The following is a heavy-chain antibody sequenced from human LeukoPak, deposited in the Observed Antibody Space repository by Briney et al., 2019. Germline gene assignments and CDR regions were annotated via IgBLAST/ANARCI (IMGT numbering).Heavy chain of an antibody. Sequence: GGSLRLSCAASGVIFSSYDMNWVRQAPGKGLEWVSYISSSGSTIYCADSVKGRFTISRDNAKNSLYLQINSLRVEDTAAYYCATNGPWGQGTMVTVSS. CDR1: GVIFSSYD. D-gene: IGHD4/OR15-4a*01. V-gene: IGHV3-48*03. J-gene: IGHJ3*01. CDR3: ATNGP. CDR2: ISSSGSTI.